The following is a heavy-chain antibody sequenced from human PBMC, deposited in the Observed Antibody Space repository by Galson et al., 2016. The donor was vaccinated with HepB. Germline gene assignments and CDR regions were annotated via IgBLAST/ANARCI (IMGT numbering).Heavy chain of an antibody. D-gene: IGHD2-21*01. V-gene: IGHV4-39*01. J-gene: IGHJ3*02. CDR1: SGSISSSRYY. CDR3: ASHCGGDCYNNLADAFDI. CDR2: VYYSGTA. Sequence: ETLSLTCTVSSGSISSSRYYWGWIRQPPGKGLEWIGSVYYSGTAYYDPSLKSRVSISVDTSKNQFSLRLSSVTAGDTAVYFCASHCGGDCYNNLADAFDIWGRGTMVTVSS.